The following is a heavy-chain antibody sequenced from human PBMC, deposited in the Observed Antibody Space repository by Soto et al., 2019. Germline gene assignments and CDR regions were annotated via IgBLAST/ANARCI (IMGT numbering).Heavy chain of an antibody. D-gene: IGHD2-2*01. CDR1: GGTFSSYA. V-gene: IGHV1-69*13. J-gene: IGHJ5*02. Sequence: SVKVSCKASGGTFSSYAISWVRQAPGQGLEWMGGIIPIFGTANYAQKFQGRVTITADESTSTAYMELSSLRSEDTAVYYCARDIVVVPAATWFDPWGQGTLVTVSS. CDR2: IIPIFGTA. CDR3: ARDIVVVPAATWFDP.